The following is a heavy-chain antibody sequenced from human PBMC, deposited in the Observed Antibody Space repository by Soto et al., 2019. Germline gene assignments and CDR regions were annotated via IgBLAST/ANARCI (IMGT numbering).Heavy chain of an antibody. D-gene: IGHD3-10*01. V-gene: IGHV3-7*05. CDR2: INQDGSQQ. CDR1: GFSFSTYW. J-gene: IGHJ4*02. Sequence: EVQLVESGGGLVQPGGSLRLSCAASGFSFSTYWMSWVRQDPGKRLEWVANINQDGSQQWYVDSVKGRFTISRDNPKDSVYLQMNSLRDEDTAVYYCAKAPRGSGRDYYFDSWGQGTLITVSS. CDR3: AKAPRGSGRDYYFDS.